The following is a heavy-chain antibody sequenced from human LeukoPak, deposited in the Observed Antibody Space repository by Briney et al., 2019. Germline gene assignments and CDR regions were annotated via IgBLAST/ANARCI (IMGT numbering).Heavy chain of an antibody. CDR2: IKSKTDGGTT. D-gene: IGHD3-22*01. V-gene: IGHV3-15*07. CDR1: GFTFSNAW. Sequence: GGSLRLSCAASGFTFSNAWMNWVRQAPGKGLEWVVRIKSKTDGGTTDYAAPVKGRFTISRDDSKNTLYLQMNSLKTEDTAVYYCSTTYYCDSSEGYWGQGTLVTVSS. J-gene: IGHJ4*02. CDR3: STTYYCDSSEGY.